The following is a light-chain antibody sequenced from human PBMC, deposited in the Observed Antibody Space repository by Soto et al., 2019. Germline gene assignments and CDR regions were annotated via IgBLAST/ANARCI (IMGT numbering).Light chain of an antibody. CDR2: GVS. J-gene: IGKJ3*01. V-gene: IGKV3-20*01. Sequence: DTVLTQSPGTLSLSPGERATLSCRASQSVSSSFLAWYQQKPGQAPRLLIYGVSTRATGIPDRLSGSGSGTDFTLTISRLEPEDFAVYYCQQYGTSPFTFGPGTKVDIK. CDR1: QSVSSSF. CDR3: QQYGTSPFT.